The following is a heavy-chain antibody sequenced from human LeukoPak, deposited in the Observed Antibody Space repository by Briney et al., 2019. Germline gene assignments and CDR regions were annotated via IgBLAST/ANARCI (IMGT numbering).Heavy chain of an antibody. D-gene: IGHD3-22*01. J-gene: IGHJ4*02. V-gene: IGHV2-5*02. Sequence: SGPTLVNPTQTLTLTCTFSGFSLNTRGVGVGWIRQPPGRALEWLALIYWDDDRRYSPSLKSRLTITKDTSRNQVVLTMTNMDPVDTATYFCAHRKNYYDSSVFDNWGQGTLATVSS. CDR3: AHRKNYYDSSVFDN. CDR2: IYWDDDR. CDR1: GFSLNTRGVG.